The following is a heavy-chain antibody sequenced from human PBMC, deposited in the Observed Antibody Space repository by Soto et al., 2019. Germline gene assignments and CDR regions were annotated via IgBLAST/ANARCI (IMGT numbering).Heavy chain of an antibody. CDR3: AKGLSEGYFDY. CDR2: IGSNSGGI. CDR1: GFTFDDSA. V-gene: IGHV3-9*01. Sequence: EVQLVESGGGLVQPGRSLGLSCAASGFTFDDSAMHWVRQPPGKGLEWVSGIGSNSGGIGYADSVKGRFTISRDNAKNALYQQMNSLRAEDTALYYCAKGLSEGYFDYWGQGTLVTVSS. J-gene: IGHJ4*02.